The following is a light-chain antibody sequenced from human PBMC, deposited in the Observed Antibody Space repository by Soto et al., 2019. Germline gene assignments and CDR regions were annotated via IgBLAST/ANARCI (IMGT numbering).Light chain of an antibody. V-gene: IGLV2-14*01. J-gene: IGLJ1*01. CDR2: DVS. CDR1: SSDVGAYNY. Sequence: QSVLTQPASVSGSPGQSIAISCTGTSSDVGAYNYVSWYLQYPGKAPKLVIFDVSFRPSGVSNRFSGSKSGNTASQTISGLQAEDEADYYCKSFTTSDTYVFGTGTKVTVL. CDR3: KSFTTSDTYV.